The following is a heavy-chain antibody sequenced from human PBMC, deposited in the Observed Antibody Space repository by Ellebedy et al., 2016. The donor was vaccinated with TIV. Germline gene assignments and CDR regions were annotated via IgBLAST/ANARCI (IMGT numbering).Heavy chain of an antibody. CDR1: GFTFSSYG. Sequence: PGGSLRLSCAASGFTFSSYGMHWVRQAPGKGLEWVAVIWSDGSNKYYADSVKGRFTISRDNSNNTLYLQMNSLRVEDTAVYGCARDRGITGTGAFDYWGQGTLVTVSS. CDR2: IWSDGSNK. V-gene: IGHV3-33*01. CDR3: ARDRGITGTGAFDY. D-gene: IGHD1-20*01. J-gene: IGHJ4*02.